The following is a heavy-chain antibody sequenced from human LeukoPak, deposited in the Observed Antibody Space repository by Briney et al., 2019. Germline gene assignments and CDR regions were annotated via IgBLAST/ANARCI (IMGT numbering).Heavy chain of an antibody. V-gene: IGHV3-23*01. CDR1: GFTFSSYA. CDR2: ISGGGYTT. CDR3: AKDYYDSYYFDY. D-gene: IGHD3-22*01. Sequence: GGSLRLSCAASGFTFSSYAMSWVRQAPGKGLEWVSSISGGGYTTYYADSVKGRFIISRDNSKNTLYLQMNSLRAEDTAAYYCAKDYYDSYYFDYWGQGTLVTVSS. J-gene: IGHJ4*02.